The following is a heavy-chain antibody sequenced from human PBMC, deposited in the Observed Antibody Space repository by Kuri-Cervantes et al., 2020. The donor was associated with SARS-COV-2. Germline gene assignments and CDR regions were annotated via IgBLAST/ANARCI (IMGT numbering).Heavy chain of an antibody. CDR2: NSSSSSYI. J-gene: IGHJ4*02. Sequence: GGSLKIFWAGFGFNFSWYSMNLVRPAPGKGLEWVSSNSSSSSYIYYANSVKGRLTISRYNTKNSLYLQMNCLRAEYTAVYYCARDGTNSDSGGNYYDSSGYPDYWGQGTLVTVAS. D-gene: IGHD3-22*01. CDR1: GFNFSWYS. CDR3: ARDGTNSDSGGNYYDSSGYPDY. V-gene: IGHV3-21*01.